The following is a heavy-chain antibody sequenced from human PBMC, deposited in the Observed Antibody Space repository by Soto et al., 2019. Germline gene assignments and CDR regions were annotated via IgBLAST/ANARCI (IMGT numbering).Heavy chain of an antibody. CDR2: ICDSGST. D-gene: IGHD3-16*01. Sequence: SETLSLTCTVSSGSINKYCWSWIRQPPGKELEWIGYICDSGSTNYNPSLTSRVTMSVDTSKNQFSLNLSSMTAADTAIYYCARRGENDYFDFWGQGALVTVSS. CDR3: ARRGENDYFDF. CDR1: SGSINKYC. J-gene: IGHJ4*02. V-gene: IGHV4-59*08.